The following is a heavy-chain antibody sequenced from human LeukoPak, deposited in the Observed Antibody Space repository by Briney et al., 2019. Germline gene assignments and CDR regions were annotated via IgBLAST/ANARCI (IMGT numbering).Heavy chain of an antibody. D-gene: IGHD1-26*01. CDR1: GGSFSGYY. J-gene: IGHJ4*02. CDR2: INHSGST. CDR3: ARVGSGSLSLDY. Sequence: SETLSLTCAVYGGSFSGYYWSWIRQPPGKGLERIGEINHSGSTNYNPSLKSRVTISVDTSKNQFSLKLSSVTAADTAVYYGARVGSGSLSLDYWGQGTLVTVSS. V-gene: IGHV4-34*01.